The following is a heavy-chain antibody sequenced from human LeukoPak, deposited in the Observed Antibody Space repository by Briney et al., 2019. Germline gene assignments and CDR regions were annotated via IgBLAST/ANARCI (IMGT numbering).Heavy chain of an antibody. CDR2: IKQDGSEK. CDR1: GFTFSSYW. J-gene: IGHJ4*02. Sequence: GGSLRLSCAASGFTFSSYWMSWVRQAPGKGLEWVANIKQDGSEKYYVDSVKGRFTISRDNAKNSLYLQMNSLRAEDTAVYYCARGKEPVAGSLSHFDYWGQGTLVTVSS. CDR3: ARGKEPVAGSLSHFDY. V-gene: IGHV3-7*01. D-gene: IGHD6-19*01.